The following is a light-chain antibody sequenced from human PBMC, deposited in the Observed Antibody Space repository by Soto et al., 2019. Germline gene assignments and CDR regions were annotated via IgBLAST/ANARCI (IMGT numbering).Light chain of an antibody. Sequence: DVVMTQSPLSLPVTLGQPASISCRSSQSLIHSDGNTYLNWFQQRPGQSPRRLIYKVSDRDSGGPDRFSGSGSGTDFTLKSSRVAAEDVGVYYCMQGTHWPWTFGQGTEVEIK. CDR2: KVS. J-gene: IGKJ1*01. CDR3: MQGTHWPWT. V-gene: IGKV2-30*02. CDR1: QSLIHSDGNTY.